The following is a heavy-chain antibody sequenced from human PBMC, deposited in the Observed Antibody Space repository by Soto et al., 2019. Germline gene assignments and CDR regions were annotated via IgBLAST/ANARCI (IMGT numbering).Heavy chain of an antibody. J-gene: IGHJ6*03. CDR3: ARESGGATSTLDYYYFYMAV. Sequence: QVQLVQSGAEVKKPGASVTVSCRSSGDTFTDYYMHWVRQAPGQGLEWVGWINPNSGVTKYAQKFQGWVTMPRDTSIRTVYLQLSRLRSDDTAVYYCARESGGATSTLDYYYFYMAVWGTGTTVTVSS. CDR2: INPNSGVT. V-gene: IGHV1-2*04. D-gene: IGHD5-12*01. CDR1: GDTFTDYY.